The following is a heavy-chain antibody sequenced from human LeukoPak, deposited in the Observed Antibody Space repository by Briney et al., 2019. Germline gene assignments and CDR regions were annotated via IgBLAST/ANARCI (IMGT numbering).Heavy chain of an antibody. CDR2: IRGNGERT. CDR3: VRNGCSATNCYIFLGDRYFDL. Sequence: GGSLRLSCAASGFPFSSYAMGWVRQAPGKGLEWVSSIRGNGERTFYADSVKGRFTISRDNSKNTVSLQMTSLEAEDTAVYYCVRNGCSATNCYIFLGDRYFDLWGRGTLVTVSS. D-gene: IGHD2-2*02. J-gene: IGHJ2*01. V-gene: IGHV3-23*01. CDR1: GFPFSSYA.